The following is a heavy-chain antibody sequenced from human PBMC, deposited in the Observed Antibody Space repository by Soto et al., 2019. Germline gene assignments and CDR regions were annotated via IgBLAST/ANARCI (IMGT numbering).Heavy chain of an antibody. D-gene: IGHD3-3*01. V-gene: IGHV1-24*01. Sequence: QVQLVQSGAEVKKPGASVKVSCKVSGYTLTELSMHWVRQAPGKGLEWMGGFDPEDGETVYAQKFQGRVTMTEDTSTDTAYMELSSLRSEDTAVYYCTTGQRPIRFLEWLFRYYFDFWGQGTLVTVSS. CDR1: GYTLTELS. CDR2: FDPEDGET. J-gene: IGHJ4*02. CDR3: TTGQRPIRFLEWLFRYYFDF.